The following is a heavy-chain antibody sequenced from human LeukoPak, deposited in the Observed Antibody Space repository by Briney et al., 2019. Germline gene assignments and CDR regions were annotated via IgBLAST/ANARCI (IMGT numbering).Heavy chain of an antibody. CDR1: GFTFSSYW. J-gene: IGHJ4*01. Sequence: PGGSLRLSCAASGFTFSSYWMHWVRQAPGKGLVWVSRIYTDGSSTTYADSVKGRFTISRDNAKNTLYLQMNSLRAEDTAEYYCARVLSGSYRNPDYWGQGTLVTVSS. CDR2: IYTDGSST. V-gene: IGHV3-74*01. D-gene: IGHD1-26*01. CDR3: ARVLSGSYRNPDY.